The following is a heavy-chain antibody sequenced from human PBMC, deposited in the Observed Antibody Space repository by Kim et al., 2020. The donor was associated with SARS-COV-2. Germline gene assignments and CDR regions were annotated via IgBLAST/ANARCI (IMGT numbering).Heavy chain of an antibody. J-gene: IGHJ4*02. CDR2: IYSGGGST. CDR3: AKGITGTTGGYFDY. Sequence: GGSLRLSCAASGFTFSNYAMSWVRQAPGKGLEWVSLIYSGGGSTYYADSVKGRFTISRDNSKNTLYLQMSSLRAEDTAVYYCAKGITGTTGGYFDYWGQGTLVTVSS. CDR1: GFTFSNYA. D-gene: IGHD1-7*01. V-gene: IGHV3-23*03.